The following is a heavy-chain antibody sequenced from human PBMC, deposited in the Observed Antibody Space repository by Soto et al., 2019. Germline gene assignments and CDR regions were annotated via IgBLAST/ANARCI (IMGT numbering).Heavy chain of an antibody. CDR1: GYTFTSYA. V-gene: IGHV1-3*01. CDR3: ARVRGFLGWLESLGWFDP. CDR2: INAGNGNT. Sequence: ASVKVSCKASGYTFTSYAMHWVRQAPGQRLEWMGWINAGNGNTKYSQKFQGRVTITRDTSASTAYMELSSLRSEDTAVYYCARVRGFLGWLESLGWFDPWGQGTLVTVSS. J-gene: IGHJ5*02. D-gene: IGHD3-3*01.